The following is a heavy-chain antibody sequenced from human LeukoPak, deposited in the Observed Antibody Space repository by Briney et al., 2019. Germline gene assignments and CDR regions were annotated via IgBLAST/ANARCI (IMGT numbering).Heavy chain of an antibody. CDR2: IKTDGSAK. CDR3: ARDPESQKGRDGLDY. D-gene: IGHD1-14*01. J-gene: IGHJ4*02. Sequence: GGSLRLSCVASGFSFSAYWMSWVRQAPGKGLEWVASIKTDGSAKYCVDSLKGRFTISRDNAKNSLYLQMNNLRAEDTAVYYCARDPESQKGRDGLDYWGQGSLVTVAS. V-gene: IGHV3-7*01. CDR1: GFSFSAYW.